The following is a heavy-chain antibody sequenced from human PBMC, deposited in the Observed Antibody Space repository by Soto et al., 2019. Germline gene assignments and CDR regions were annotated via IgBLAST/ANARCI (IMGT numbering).Heavy chain of an antibody. CDR2: TYYRSRWYN. D-gene: IGHD1-7*01. V-gene: IGHV6-1*01. CDR3: AGTTSHQWYYMDV. Sequence: PSQTLFLTSAISGDSFSSEIGAWNWIRLSPSRGLEWLARTYYRSRWYNDYAVSVRSRITVNPDTSKNQFSLQLTSVTPEDTAVYYCAGTTSHQWYYMDVWGKGTTVTVSS. J-gene: IGHJ6*03. CDR1: GDSFSSEIGA.